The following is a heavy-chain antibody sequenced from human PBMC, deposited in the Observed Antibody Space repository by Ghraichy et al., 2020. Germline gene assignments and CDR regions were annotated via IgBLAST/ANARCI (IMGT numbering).Heavy chain of an antibody. CDR1: DYGYSDFG. CDR3: ATAPAGYDSDLGS. D-gene: IGHD5-12*01. Sequence: ASVKVSCKTSDYGYSDFGISWVRQAPGQGLEWVGWVTSDNGLAPYTQKFQGRVTLTTDTSTTTAYMELRNLNSDDTAVYYCATAPAGYDSDLGSWGQGTLVTVSS. J-gene: IGHJ4*02. V-gene: IGHV1-18*01. CDR2: VTSDNGLA.